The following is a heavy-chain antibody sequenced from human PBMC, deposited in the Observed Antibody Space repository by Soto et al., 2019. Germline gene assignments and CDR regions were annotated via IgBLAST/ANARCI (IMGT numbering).Heavy chain of an antibody. V-gene: IGHV3-23*01. J-gene: IGHJ5*02. Sequence: GGSLRLSCAASGFTFSSYAMSWVRQAPGKGLEWVSAISGSGGSTYYADSVKGRFTISRDNSKNTLYLQMNSLRAEDTAVYDCAKDVQLLWFGELLPQNWFDPWGQGTLVTVSS. D-gene: IGHD3-10*01. CDR3: AKDVQLLWFGELLPQNWFDP. CDR2: ISGSGGST. CDR1: GFTFSSYA.